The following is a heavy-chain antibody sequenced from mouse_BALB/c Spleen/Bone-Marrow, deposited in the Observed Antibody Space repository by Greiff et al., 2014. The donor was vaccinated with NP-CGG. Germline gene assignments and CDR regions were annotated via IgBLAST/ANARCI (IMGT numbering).Heavy chain of an antibody. V-gene: IGHV1-63*02. CDR2: IYPGGGYS. J-gene: IGHJ4*01. Sequence: VQLQESGAELVRPGTSVKISCKASGYTFTNNWLGWIKQRPGHGLEWIGDIYPGGGYSNYNEKFKGKVTLTADTSSSTAYMQLSSLTSEDSAVHFCAGWGDGYPFYGMDYWGQGTSVTVSS. D-gene: IGHD2-3*01. CDR3: AGWGDGYPFYGMDY. CDR1: GYTFTNNW.